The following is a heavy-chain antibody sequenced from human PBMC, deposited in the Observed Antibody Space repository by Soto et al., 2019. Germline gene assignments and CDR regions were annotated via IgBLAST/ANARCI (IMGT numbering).Heavy chain of an antibody. CDR2: IIPIFGTA. Sequence: ASVKVSCKASGGTFSSYAISWVRQAPGQGLEWMGGIIPIFGTANYAQKFQGRVTITTDESTSTAYMELSSLRSEDTAEYYCARGRTESSSAYFDYWGQGTLVTVSS. D-gene: IGHD6-6*01. CDR3: ARGRTESSSAYFDY. J-gene: IGHJ4*02. CDR1: GGTFSSYA. V-gene: IGHV1-69*05.